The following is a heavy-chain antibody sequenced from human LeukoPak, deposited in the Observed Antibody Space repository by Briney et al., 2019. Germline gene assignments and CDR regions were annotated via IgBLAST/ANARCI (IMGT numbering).Heavy chain of an antibody. D-gene: IGHD3-10*01. Sequence: SETLSLTCTVSGASISSDYWTWIRKPPAQGLEWIGCSHKSGSAHYSPSPRSRVTISVDTSKSQFSLTLSSVTAADTAVYYCAKRYMGSSYNRAIDDWGQGTLVTVSS. CDR2: SHKSGSA. CDR3: AKRYMGSSYNRAIDD. CDR1: GASISSDY. V-gene: IGHV4-59*01. J-gene: IGHJ4*01.